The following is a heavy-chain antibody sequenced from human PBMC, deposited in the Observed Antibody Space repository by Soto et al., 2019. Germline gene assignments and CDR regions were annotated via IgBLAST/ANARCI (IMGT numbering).Heavy chain of an antibody. V-gene: IGHV4-61*01. J-gene: IGHJ5*02. CDR2: IYYTGTT. D-gene: IGHD2-2*01. CDR1: GGSVSRGRYY. Sequence: SETLSLTCTVSGGSVSRGRYYWTWIRQPPGKRLEWIGYIYYTGTTNYNPSLKSRVTISLDMSQNQFSLKLTSVTASDTAVYYCARLGFYYQSLDPWGHGTLVTVSS. CDR3: ARLGFYYQSLDP.